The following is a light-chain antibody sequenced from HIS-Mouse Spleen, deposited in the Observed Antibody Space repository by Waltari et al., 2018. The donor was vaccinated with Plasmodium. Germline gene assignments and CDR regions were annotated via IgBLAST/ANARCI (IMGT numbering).Light chain of an antibody. J-gene: IGLJ2*01. V-gene: IGLV2-23*03. CDR3: CSYAGSSTFVV. Sequence: QSALTQPASVSGSPGQPITISCTGTSSDVGSYNLVPRYQQHPGKAPKLMIYEGSKRPSGVSNRFSGSKSGNTASLTISGLQAEDEADYYCCSYAGSSTFVVFGGGTKLTVL. CDR1: SSDVGSYNL. CDR2: EGS.